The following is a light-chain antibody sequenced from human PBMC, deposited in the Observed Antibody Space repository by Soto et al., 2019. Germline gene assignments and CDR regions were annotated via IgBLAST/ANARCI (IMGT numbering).Light chain of an antibody. J-gene: IGKJ3*01. Sequence: EIVLMQSPGTLSLSPGERATLSCRASQSISSSYLAWYQHKPGQAPRLLIYAASSRATGIPDRFSGSGSGTDFTLTISRLEPEDFAVYYCQHYGSPPLGLFGPGTKVDIK. CDR2: AAS. V-gene: IGKV3-20*01. CDR3: QHYGSPPLGL. CDR1: QSISSSY.